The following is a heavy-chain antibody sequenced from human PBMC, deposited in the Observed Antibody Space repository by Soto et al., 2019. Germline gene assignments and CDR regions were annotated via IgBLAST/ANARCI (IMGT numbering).Heavy chain of an antibody. J-gene: IGHJ6*02. CDR2: ISGSGGST. CDR1: GFTFSSYA. Sequence: GGSLRLSCAASGFTFSSYAMSWVRQAPGKGLEWVSAISGSGGSTYYADSVKGRFTISRDNSKNTLYLQMNSLRAEDTAVYYCAKDVTIFGVVTPTPPDYGMDVWGQGTTVTVSS. V-gene: IGHV3-23*01. CDR3: AKDVTIFGVVTPTPPDYGMDV. D-gene: IGHD3-3*01.